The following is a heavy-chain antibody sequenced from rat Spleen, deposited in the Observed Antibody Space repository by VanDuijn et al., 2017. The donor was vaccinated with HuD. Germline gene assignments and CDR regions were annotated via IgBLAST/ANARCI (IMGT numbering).Heavy chain of an antibody. CDR3: TTGIRGTGDYYVMDA. CDR2: ISIGGGTT. Sequence: EVQLVESGGGLVQPGRSLKLSCAASGFTFSNYYMAWVRQAPTKGLEWVAYISIGGGTTFYRDSVKGRFTISRDDAKRTLYLQMDSLRSEDTATYYCTTGIRGTGDYYVMDAWGQGASVTVSS. CDR1: GFTFSNYY. D-gene: IGHD4-3*01. V-gene: IGHV5-27*01. J-gene: IGHJ4*01.